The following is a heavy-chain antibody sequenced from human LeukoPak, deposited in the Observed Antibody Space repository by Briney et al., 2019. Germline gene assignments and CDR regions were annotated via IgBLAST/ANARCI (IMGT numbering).Heavy chain of an antibody. Sequence: SETLSLTCTVSGGSISSYYWSWIRQPPGKGLGWIGYIYYSGSTNYNPSLKSRVTISVDTSKNQFSLKLSSVTAADTAVYYCARHSSSWYGFDYWGQGTLVTVSS. V-gene: IGHV4-59*08. CDR2: IYYSGST. CDR3: ARHSSSWYGFDY. J-gene: IGHJ4*02. D-gene: IGHD6-13*01. CDR1: GGSISSYY.